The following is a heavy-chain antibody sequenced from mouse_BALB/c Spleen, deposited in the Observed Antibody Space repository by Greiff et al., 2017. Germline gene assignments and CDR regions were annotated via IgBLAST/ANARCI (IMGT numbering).Heavy chain of an antibody. D-gene: IGHD2-2*01. CDR1: GYSFTSYW. V-gene: IGHV1-5*01. CDR2: IYPGNSDT. J-gene: IGHJ3*01. Sequence: EVKVVESGTVLARPGASVKMSCKASGYSFTSYWMHWVKQRPGQGLEWIGAIYPGNSDTSYNQKFKGKAKLTAVTSASTAYMELSSLTNEDSAVYYCTRGGYYGYDGYAMDYWGQGTLVTVAA. CDR3: TRGGYYGYDGYAMDY.